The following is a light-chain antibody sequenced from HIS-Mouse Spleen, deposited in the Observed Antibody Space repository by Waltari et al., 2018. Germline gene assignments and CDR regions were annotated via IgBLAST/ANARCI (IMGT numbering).Light chain of an antibody. J-gene: IGLJ2*01. CDR3: YSTDSSGNHRV. V-gene: IGLV3-10*01. CDR2: EDS. CDR1: ALPRTS. Sequence: SYELTQPPSVSVSPGQTASIPCPGDALPRTSASWYQQKSGQDPVLVIYEDSKRPPGIPERFSGSSSGTMATLTISGAQVEDEADYYCYSTDSSGNHRVFGGGTKLTVL.